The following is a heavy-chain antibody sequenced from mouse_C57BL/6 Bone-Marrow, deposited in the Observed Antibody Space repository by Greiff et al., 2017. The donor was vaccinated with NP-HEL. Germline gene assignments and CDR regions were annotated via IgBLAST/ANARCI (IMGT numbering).Heavy chain of an antibody. V-gene: IGHV5-6*01. Sequence: EVQLMESGGDLVKPGGSLKLSCAASGFTFSSYGMSWVRQTPDKRLEWVATISSGGSYTYYPDSVKGRFTITRNNAKNTLYLQMSSLKSEDTAMYYCARRGTPFDYWGQGTTLTVSS. J-gene: IGHJ2*01. CDR3: ARRGTPFDY. CDR2: ISSGGSYT. CDR1: GFTFSSYG.